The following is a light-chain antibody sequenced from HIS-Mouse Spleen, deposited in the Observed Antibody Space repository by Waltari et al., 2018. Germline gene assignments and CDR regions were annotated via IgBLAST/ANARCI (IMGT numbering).Light chain of an antibody. V-gene: IGLV3-10*01. J-gene: IGLJ3*02. Sequence: SYELTQPPSVSVSPGQTARITCSGDALPKQYAYWYQQKSGQAPVRVIYEDSKRPSGIPERFSGSSSGTMATLTISGAQVEDEADYYCYSTDSSGNHRRVFGGGTKLTVL. CDR3: YSTDSSGNHRRV. CDR2: EDS. CDR1: ALPKQY.